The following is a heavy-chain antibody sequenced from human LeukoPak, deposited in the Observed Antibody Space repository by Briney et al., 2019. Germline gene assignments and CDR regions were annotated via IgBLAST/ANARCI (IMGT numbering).Heavy chain of an antibody. CDR3: AKGGYNWNYGEIDY. D-gene: IGHD1-7*01. CDR1: GFTFDDYA. V-gene: IGHV3-9*01. CDR2: ISWNSGSI. J-gene: IGHJ4*02. Sequence: GGSPRLSCAASGFTFDDYAMHWVRHAPGKGLEWVSGISWNSGSIGYADSVKGRFTISRDNAKNSLYLQMNSLRAEDTALYYCAKGGYNWNYGEIDYWGQGTLVTVSS.